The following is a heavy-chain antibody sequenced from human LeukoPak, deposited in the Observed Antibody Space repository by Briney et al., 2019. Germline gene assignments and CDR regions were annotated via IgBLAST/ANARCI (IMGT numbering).Heavy chain of an antibody. V-gene: IGHV4-39*07. CDR2: IYYSGST. CDR1: GGSISSSSYY. D-gene: IGHD6-19*01. Sequence: KPSETLSLTCTVSGGSISSSSYYWGWIRQPPGKGLEWIGSIYYSGSTYYNPSLKSRVTISVDTSKNQFSLKLSSVTAADTAVYYCAREPYSSGWYPEWFDPWGQGTLVTVSS. J-gene: IGHJ5*02. CDR3: AREPYSSGWYPEWFDP.